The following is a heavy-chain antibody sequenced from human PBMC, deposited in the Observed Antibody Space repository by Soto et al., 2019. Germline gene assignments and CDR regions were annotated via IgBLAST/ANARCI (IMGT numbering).Heavy chain of an antibody. Sequence: SETLSLTCAVSGGSISSSNWWSWVRQPPGKGLEWIGEIYHSGSTNYNPSLKSRVTISVDKSKNQFSLKLSSVTAADTAVYYCARDQVGSSQVIGASSTTCYFGMDVWGKGTTVTVSS. CDR1: GGSISSSNW. CDR2: IYHSGST. J-gene: IGHJ6*04. CDR3: ARDQVGSSQVIGASSTTCYFGMDV. D-gene: IGHD6-13*01. V-gene: IGHV4-4*02.